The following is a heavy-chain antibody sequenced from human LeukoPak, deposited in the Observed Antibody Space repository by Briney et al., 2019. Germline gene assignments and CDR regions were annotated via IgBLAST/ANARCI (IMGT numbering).Heavy chain of an antibody. CDR3: ARGSGYYRGYFDY. D-gene: IGHD3-3*01. CDR1: GGSISSYY. CDR2: TYYSGST. Sequence: SETLSLTCTVSGGSISSYYWSWIRQPPGKGLEWIGYTYYSGSTNYNPSLKSRVTISVDTSKNQFSLKLSSVTAADTAVYYCARGSGYYRGYFDYWGQGTLVTVSS. J-gene: IGHJ4*02. V-gene: IGHV4-59*01.